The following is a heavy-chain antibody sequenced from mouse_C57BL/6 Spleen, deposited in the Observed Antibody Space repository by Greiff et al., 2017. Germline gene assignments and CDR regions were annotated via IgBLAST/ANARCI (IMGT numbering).Heavy chain of an antibody. V-gene: IGHV5-4*01. CDR3: ARDGPHFDY. J-gene: IGHJ2*01. Sequence: EVQGVESGGGLVKPGGSLKLSCAASGFTFSSYAMSWVRQTPEKRLEWVATISDGGSYTYYPDNVKGRFTISGDNAKNNLYLQMSHLKSEDTAMYYCARDGPHFDYWGQGTTLTVSS. CDR1: GFTFSSYA. CDR2: ISDGGSYT.